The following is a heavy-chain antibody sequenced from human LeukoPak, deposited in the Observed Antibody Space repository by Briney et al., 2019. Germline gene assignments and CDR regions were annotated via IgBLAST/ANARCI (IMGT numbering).Heavy chain of an antibody. CDR3: ARGHSGYLDS. D-gene: IGHD3-22*01. Sequence: SQTLSLTCAISADSVSSNSAAWNWIRQSPSRGLEWLGRTYYRSKWYDDYAESVKSRVTIKPDTSRNQFSLQLDSVTPEDTAVYHCARGHSGYLDSWGQGTLVTVSS. CDR2: TYYRSKWYD. V-gene: IGHV6-1*01. CDR1: ADSVSSNSAA. J-gene: IGHJ4*02.